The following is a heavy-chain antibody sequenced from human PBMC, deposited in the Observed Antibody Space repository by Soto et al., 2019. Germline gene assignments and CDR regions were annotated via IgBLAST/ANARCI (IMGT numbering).Heavy chain of an antibody. D-gene: IGHD4-17*01. Sequence: EVQLLESGGGLVQPGGSLRLSCAASGFTYSSYAMSWVRQGPGKGLEWVSAISGSGGSTYYADSVKGRFTISRDNSKNTLYLQMNSLRAEDTAVYYCAKDREEGYGDYGVWGQGTLVTVSS. CDR3: AKDREEGYGDYGV. J-gene: IGHJ4*02. CDR1: GFTYSSYA. CDR2: ISGSGGST. V-gene: IGHV3-23*01.